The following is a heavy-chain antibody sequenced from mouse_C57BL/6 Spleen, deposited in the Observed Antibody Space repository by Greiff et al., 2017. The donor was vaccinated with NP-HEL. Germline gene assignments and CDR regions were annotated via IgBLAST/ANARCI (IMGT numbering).Heavy chain of an antibody. Sequence: QVQLQQSGAELVKPGASVKLSCKASGYTFTSYWMQWVKQRPGQGLEWIGEIDPSDSYTNYNQKFKGKATLTVDTSSSTAYMQLSSLTSEDSAVYYCATRGFAYWGQGTLVTVSA. CDR3: ATRGFAY. CDR1: GYTFTSYW. V-gene: IGHV1-50*01. CDR2: IDPSDSYT. J-gene: IGHJ3*01.